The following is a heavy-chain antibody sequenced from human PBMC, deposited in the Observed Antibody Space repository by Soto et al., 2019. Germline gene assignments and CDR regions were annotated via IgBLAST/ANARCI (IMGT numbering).Heavy chain of an antibody. CDR2: INPDGRTI. D-gene: IGHD1-7*01. V-gene: IGHV3-74*01. CDR1: AFSFSTSW. CDR3: ATAGNYRLDN. Sequence: PGGSLRLSCAASAFSFSTSWMDWVRQAPGEGLVWVSRINPDGRTINYAGSVKGRFTSSRDNAKDTLYRQMNVLRVEDTAVYFFATAGNYRLDNWGRGTMVTVSS. J-gene: IGHJ4*01.